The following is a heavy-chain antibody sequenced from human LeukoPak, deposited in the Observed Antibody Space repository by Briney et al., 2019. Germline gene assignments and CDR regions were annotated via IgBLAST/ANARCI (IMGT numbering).Heavy chain of an antibody. J-gene: IGHJ3*02. D-gene: IGHD2-2*01. V-gene: IGHV4-34*01. CDR3: ARDVRYHFDAFDI. Sequence: SETLSLTCAVYGGSFSGYYWSWIRQPPGKGLEWIGEINHSGSTNYNPSLKSRVTISVDTSKNQFSLKLSSVTAADTAVYYCARDVRYHFDAFDIWGQGTMVTVSS. CDR1: GGSFSGYY. CDR2: INHSGST.